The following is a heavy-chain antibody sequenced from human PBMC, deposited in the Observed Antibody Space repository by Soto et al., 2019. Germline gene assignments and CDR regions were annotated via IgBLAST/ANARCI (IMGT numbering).Heavy chain of an antibody. CDR2: IYYSGST. CDR1: GGSISSSSYY. J-gene: IGHJ6*02. Sequence: SETLSLTCTVSGGSISSSSYYWGWIRQPPGKGLEWIGSIYYSGSTYYNPSLKSRVTISVDTSKNQFSLKLTSVTAADTAIYYCAKAGYYALDVWGQGTTVTVSS. D-gene: IGHD6-13*01. V-gene: IGHV4-39*01. CDR3: AKAGYYALDV.